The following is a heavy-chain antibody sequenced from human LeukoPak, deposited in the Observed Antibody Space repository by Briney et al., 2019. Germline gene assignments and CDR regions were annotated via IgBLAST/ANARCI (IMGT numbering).Heavy chain of an antibody. D-gene: IGHD6-19*01. CDR3: ARGLAVGARGRDAFDI. J-gene: IGHJ3*02. Sequence: SETLSLTCTVSGYSISSGYYWGWIRQPPGKGLEWIGYIYYIGSTNYKPSLKSRVTISVDTSKNEVSLKLSSVTAADTAVYYCARGLAVGARGRDAFDIWGQGTMVTVSS. CDR2: IYYIGST. V-gene: IGHV4-61*01. CDR1: GYSISSGYY.